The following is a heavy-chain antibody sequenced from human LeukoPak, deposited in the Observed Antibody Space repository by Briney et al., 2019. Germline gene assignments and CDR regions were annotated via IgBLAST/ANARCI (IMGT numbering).Heavy chain of an antibody. D-gene: IGHD6-13*01. J-gene: IGHJ4*02. CDR2: IYHSGST. CDR3: ARASTEIAAARDY. V-gene: IGHV4-34*01. Sequence: SETLSLTCAVYGGSFSGYYWSWIRQPPGKGLEWIGEIYHSGSTNYNPSLKSRVTISVDKSKDQFSLKLSSVTAADTAVYYCARASTEIAAARDYWGQGTLVTVSS. CDR1: GGSFSGYY.